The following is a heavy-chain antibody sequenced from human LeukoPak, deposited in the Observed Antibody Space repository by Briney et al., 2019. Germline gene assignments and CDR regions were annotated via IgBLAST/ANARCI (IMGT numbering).Heavy chain of an antibody. V-gene: IGHV4-59*08. CDR2: IYYSGST. D-gene: IGHD2-21*02. CDR1: GGSISSYY. Sequence: KPSETLSLTCTVSGGSISSYYWSWIRQPPGKGLEWIGYIYYSGSTNYNPSLKSRVTISVDTSKNQFSLKLSSVTAADTAVYYCARTEDRGDAFDIWGQGTMVIVSS. CDR3: ARTEDRGDAFDI. J-gene: IGHJ3*02.